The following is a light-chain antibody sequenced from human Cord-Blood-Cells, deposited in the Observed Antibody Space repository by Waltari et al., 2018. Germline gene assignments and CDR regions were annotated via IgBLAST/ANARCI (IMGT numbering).Light chain of an antibody. CDR3: SSYTSSSTLV. CDR1: SSDVGGYNY. Sequence: QSALTQPASVSGSPGQSITISCTGTSSDVGGYNYVSWYQQHPGKAPKLMIYEVSNRPSGVSNRCSGTMSGNTASLTISGLQAEDEADYYCSSYTSSSTLVFGGGTKLTVL. J-gene: IGLJ2*01. V-gene: IGLV2-14*01. CDR2: EVS.